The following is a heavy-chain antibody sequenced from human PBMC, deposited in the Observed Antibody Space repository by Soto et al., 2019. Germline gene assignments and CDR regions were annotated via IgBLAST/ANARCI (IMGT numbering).Heavy chain of an antibody. CDR1: GFSFSTDA. V-gene: IGHV3-21*01. Sequence: GGSLRLSCAASGFSFSTDAMSWARQAPGQGLEWVSSLSSDSHTYYTDSVKGRFTISRDNAKNTLYLQMNSLRAEDTAVYYCARDLVSSSWYGQYYYGMDVWGQGTTVTVSS. CDR2: LSSDSHT. D-gene: IGHD6-13*01. J-gene: IGHJ6*02. CDR3: ARDLVSSSWYGQYYYGMDV.